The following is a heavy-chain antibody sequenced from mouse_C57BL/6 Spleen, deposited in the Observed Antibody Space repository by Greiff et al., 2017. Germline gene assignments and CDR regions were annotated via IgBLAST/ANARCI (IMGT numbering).Heavy chain of an antibody. Sequence: EVHLVESGGGLVKPGGSLKLSCAASGFTFSSYAMSWVRQTPEKRLEWVATISDGGSYTYYPDNVKGRFTSSRDNAKNNLYLQMSHLKSEDTALYYGARDGEYEYYFDYWGQGTTLTVSS. CDR2: ISDGGSYT. V-gene: IGHV5-4*01. CDR1: GFTFSSYA. CDR3: ARDGEYEYYFDY. J-gene: IGHJ2*01. D-gene: IGHD5-2*01.